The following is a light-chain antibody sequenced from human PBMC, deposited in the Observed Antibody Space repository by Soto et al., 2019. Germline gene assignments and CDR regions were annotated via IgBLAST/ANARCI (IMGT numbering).Light chain of an antibody. V-gene: IGKV3-20*01. J-gene: IGKJ1*01. CDR2: GAS. CDR3: QQYDTPPRR. CDR1: QSVSSNY. Sequence: EVMLTQSPGTLSLSPGERATLSCRASQSVSSNYLAWYQQKSGQAPRLLIYGASNRATGIPDRFSGSGSGTYFTLTIRSLEPEDFGVYYCQQYDTPPRRLGQGTKLEFK.